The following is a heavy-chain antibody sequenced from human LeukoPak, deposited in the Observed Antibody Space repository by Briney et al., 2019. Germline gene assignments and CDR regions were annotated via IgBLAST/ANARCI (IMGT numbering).Heavy chain of an antibody. D-gene: IGHD3-9*01. J-gene: IGHJ4*02. Sequence: PSETLSLTCDVYGGSFTGYYWSWIRQPPGKGLEWFGEINHSGSTKSNPSRKSRVTISVDTSKNEVSLKLSSVTAADTAVYYCARGIGYYDILTGYGGEIDYWGQGTLVTVSS. CDR3: ARGIGYYDILTGYGGEIDY. CDR2: INHSGST. CDR1: GGSFTGYY. V-gene: IGHV4-34*01.